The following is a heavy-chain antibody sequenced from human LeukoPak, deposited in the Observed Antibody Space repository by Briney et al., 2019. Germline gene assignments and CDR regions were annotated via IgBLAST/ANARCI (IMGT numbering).Heavy chain of an antibody. D-gene: IGHD6-19*01. J-gene: IGHJ6*02. CDR3: ARAGYCSATSCQWVPLV. CDR2: VSYSGNT. Sequence: SETLSLTCTVSGGSISTYYWVWSRQSPGKELEWIGYVSYSGNTNYNPSLKSRVTISVDTSKNQLSLKLSSMTAADTAVYYCARAGYCSATSCQWVPLVWGQGTTVTVSS. V-gene: IGHV4-59*01. CDR1: GGSISTYY.